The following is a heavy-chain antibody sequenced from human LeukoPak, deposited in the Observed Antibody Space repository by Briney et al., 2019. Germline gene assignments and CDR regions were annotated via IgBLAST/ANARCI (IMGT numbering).Heavy chain of an antibody. V-gene: IGHV3-33*06. Sequence: PGGSLKLSCAASGFIFSGSAMHWVRQAPGKGLEWVAVIWYDGSNKNYADSVKGRFTISRDNSKNTVYLQMSSLRVEDTAVYYCAKLIGADAFDFWGQGTIVTVSS. CDR3: AKLIGADAFDF. CDR2: IWYDGSNK. J-gene: IGHJ3*01. CDR1: GFIFSGSA. D-gene: IGHD7-27*01.